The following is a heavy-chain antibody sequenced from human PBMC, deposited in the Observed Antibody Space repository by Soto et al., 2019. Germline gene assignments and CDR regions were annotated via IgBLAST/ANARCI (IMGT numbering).Heavy chain of an antibody. CDR3: ARDQATVTARPLDYYYYGMDV. Sequence: PGGSLRLSCEASGFTFSSNAMTWVRQAPGKGLEWVSAISSSSSYIYYADSVKGRFTISRDNAKNSLYLQMNSLRAEDTAVYYCARDQATVTARPLDYYYYGMDVWGQGTTVTVSS. D-gene: IGHD4-17*01. J-gene: IGHJ6*02. CDR1: GFTFSSNA. CDR2: ISSSSSYI. V-gene: IGHV3-21*01.